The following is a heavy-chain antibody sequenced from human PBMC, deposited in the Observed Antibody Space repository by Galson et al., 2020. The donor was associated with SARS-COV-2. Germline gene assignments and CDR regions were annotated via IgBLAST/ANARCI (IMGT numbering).Heavy chain of an antibody. CDR1: GGSISSSNW. CDR3: AREPYYYDSSGYYNYYYGMDV. V-gene: IGHV4-4*02. Sequence: SETLSLTCAVSGGSISSSNWWSWVRQPPGKGLEWIGEIYHSGSTNYNPSLKSRVTISVDKSKNQFSLKLSSVTAADTAVYYCAREPYYYDSSGYYNYYYGMDVWGQGTTVTVSS. D-gene: IGHD3-22*01. J-gene: IGHJ6*02. CDR2: IYHSGST.